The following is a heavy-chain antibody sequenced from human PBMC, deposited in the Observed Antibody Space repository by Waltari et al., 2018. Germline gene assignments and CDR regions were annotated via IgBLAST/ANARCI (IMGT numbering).Heavy chain of an antibody. CDR3: AKNGRRVYYYYYGMDV. J-gene: IGHJ6*02. CDR2: ISYDGSNK. CDR1: GFTFSSYG. Sequence: QVQLVESGGGVVQPGRSLRLSCAASGFTFSSYGMHWVRQAPGKGLEWVAVISYDGSNKYYADSVKGRFTISRDNSKNPLYLQMNSLRAEDTAVYYCAKNGRRVYYYYYGMDVWGQGTTVTVSS. V-gene: IGHV3-30*18.